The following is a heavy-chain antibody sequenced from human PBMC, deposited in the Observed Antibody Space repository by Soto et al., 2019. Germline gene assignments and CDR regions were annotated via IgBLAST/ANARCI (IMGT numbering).Heavy chain of an antibody. CDR2: ISSSSNTI. J-gene: IGHJ6*02. V-gene: IGHV3-48*02. Sequence: EVQLVESGGGLVQPGGSLRLSCAASGFTFSTYSMNWVRQGPGKGLEWVSYISSSSNTIYYADSVKGRFSISRDNAKSSLYLQMNSLRDEDTAVYYCARMDSNSFRFANYYYGMAVWGRGTTVTVSS. D-gene: IGHD6-6*01. CDR1: GFTFSTYS. CDR3: ARMDSNSFRFANYYYGMAV.